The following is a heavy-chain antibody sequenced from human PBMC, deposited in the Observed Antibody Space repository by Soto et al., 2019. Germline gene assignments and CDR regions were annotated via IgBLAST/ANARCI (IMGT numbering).Heavy chain of an antibody. Sequence: ASVKVSGKASGYTFTGYYMHWVRQAPGQGLEWMGWINPNSGGTNYAQKFQGRVTMTRDTSISTAYMELSRLRSDDTAVYYCARDRGSYYCSGGSCYSAWFDPWGQGTLVTVSS. D-gene: IGHD2-15*01. CDR2: INPNSGGT. CDR1: GYTFTGYY. V-gene: IGHV1-2*02. CDR3: ARDRGSYYCSGGSCYSAWFDP. J-gene: IGHJ5*02.